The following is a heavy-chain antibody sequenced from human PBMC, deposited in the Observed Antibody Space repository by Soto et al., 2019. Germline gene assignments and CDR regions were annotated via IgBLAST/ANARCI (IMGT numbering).Heavy chain of an antibody. D-gene: IGHD3-9*01. J-gene: IGHJ5*02. Sequence: QVQLVESGGGVVQPGRSLRLSCAASGFTFSSYGMHWVRQAPGKGLEWVAVIWYDGSNKYYADSVKGRFTISRDNSKNTLYLQRNSLRAEDTAVYYCARDSELRYFDWLSSFAWFDPWGQGTLVTVSS. CDR3: ARDSELRYFDWLSSFAWFDP. CDR2: IWYDGSNK. V-gene: IGHV3-33*01. CDR1: GFTFSSYG.